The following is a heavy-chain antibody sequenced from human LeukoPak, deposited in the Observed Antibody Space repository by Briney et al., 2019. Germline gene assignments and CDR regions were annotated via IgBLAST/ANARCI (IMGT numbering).Heavy chain of an antibody. CDR3: LGAAARGWFDP. J-gene: IGHJ5*02. CDR1: GYTFTSYD. D-gene: IGHD6-13*01. CDR2: INPNSGGT. Sequence: GASVKVSCKASGYTFTSYDINWVRQATGQGLEWMGWINPNSGGTNYAQKFQGRVTMTRDTSISTAYMELSRLRSDDTAVYYCLGAAARGWFDPWGQGTLVTVSS. V-gene: IGHV1-2*02.